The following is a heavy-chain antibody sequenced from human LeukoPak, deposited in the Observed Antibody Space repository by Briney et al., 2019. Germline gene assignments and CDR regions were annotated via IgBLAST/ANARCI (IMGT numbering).Heavy chain of an antibody. J-gene: IGHJ6*02. V-gene: IGHV4-61*01. Sequence: PSQTLSLTCTVSGGSFSSGSYYWSWIRQPPGKGLEWIGYIYYSGSTSYNPSLKSRVTISVDTSKNQFSLKLSSVTAADTAVYYCARDQWLGDYYYGMDVWGQGTTVTVSS. CDR3: ARDQWLGDYYYGMDV. D-gene: IGHD6-19*01. CDR1: GGSFSSGSYY. CDR2: IYYSGST.